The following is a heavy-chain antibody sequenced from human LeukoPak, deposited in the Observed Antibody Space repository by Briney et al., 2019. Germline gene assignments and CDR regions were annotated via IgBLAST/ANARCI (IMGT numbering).Heavy chain of an antibody. CDR3: ARHKVVPAAMLYYYMDV. CDR1: GGSISSSSYY. D-gene: IGHD2-2*01. CDR2: IYYSGST. V-gene: IGHV4-39*07. J-gene: IGHJ6*03. Sequence: PSETLSLTCTVSGGSISSSSYYWGWIRQPPGKGLEWIGSIYYSGSTYYNPSLKSRVTISVDTSKNQFSLKLSSVTAADTAVYYCARHKVVPAAMLYYYMDVWGKGTTVTVSS.